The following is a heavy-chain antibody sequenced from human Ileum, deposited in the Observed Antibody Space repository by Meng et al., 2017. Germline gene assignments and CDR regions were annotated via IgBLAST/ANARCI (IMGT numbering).Heavy chain of an antibody. J-gene: IGHJ4*02. CDR2: VSFDGHRK. CDR3: ARNAGYSSYADY. D-gene: IGHD5-12*01. CDR1: GFTFSRYS. V-gene: IGHV3-30*04. Sequence: GESLKISCTASGFTFSRYSMHWVRQAPGKGLEWVAIVSFDGHRKYYADSLKGRFTISRDNSKNTLDLQVISLSADDTAVYYCARNAGYSSYADYWGQGTLVTVSS.